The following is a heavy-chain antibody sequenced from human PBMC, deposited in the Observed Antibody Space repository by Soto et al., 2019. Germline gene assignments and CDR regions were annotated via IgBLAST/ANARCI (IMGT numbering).Heavy chain of an antibody. V-gene: IGHV3-48*04. Sequence: DVVLVDSGGGFVRPGESLRLSCGASGFRFTSFGMNWVRQGPGKGLEWLSYISDLSATTYYADSVRGRFTVSRDNDMNLVFLQLNNLRGDDTAVYYCTRGGAARPDYWGQGSRVVVSS. CDR1: GFRFTSFG. J-gene: IGHJ4*02. CDR2: ISDLSATT. CDR3: TRGGAARPDY. D-gene: IGHD2-15*01.